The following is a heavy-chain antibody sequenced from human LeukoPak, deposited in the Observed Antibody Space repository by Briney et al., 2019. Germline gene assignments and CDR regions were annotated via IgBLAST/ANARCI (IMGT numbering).Heavy chain of an antibody. CDR3: VRERAGFDY. CDR2: ISWNSGHI. V-gene: IGHV3-9*01. CDR1: GFTFDDYA. J-gene: IGHJ4*02. Sequence: GGSLRLSCAASGFTFDDYAMHWVRQAPGKGLEWVSGISWNSGHIDYADSVKGRFTISRDNAKNSLYLQMNSLTADDTAVYYCVRERAGFDYWGQGTLVTVSS.